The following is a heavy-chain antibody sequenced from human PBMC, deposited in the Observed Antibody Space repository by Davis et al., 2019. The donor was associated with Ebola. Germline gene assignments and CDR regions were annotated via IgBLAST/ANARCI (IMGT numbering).Heavy chain of an antibody. D-gene: IGHD6-19*01. CDR2: IRFDGSTK. J-gene: IGHJ1*01. CDR3: AKSLGIAVSGPYFQH. CDR1: GFTFSNSG. Sequence: GESLKISCAASGFTFSNSGMHWVRQTPGKGLEWVAFIRFDGSTKSYADSVKGRFIISRDISKNTLYLQMNSLRAEDTSLYYCAKSLGIAVSGPYFQHWGQGTLVTVSS. V-gene: IGHV3-30*02.